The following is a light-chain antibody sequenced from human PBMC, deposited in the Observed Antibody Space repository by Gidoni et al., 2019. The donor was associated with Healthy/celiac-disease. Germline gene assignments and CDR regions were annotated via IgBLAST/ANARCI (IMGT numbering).Light chain of an antibody. J-gene: IGKJ4*01. CDR2: DAS. CDR3: QQRSNGPLT. V-gene: IGKV3-11*01. Sequence: DIVLTQSPATLSLSPGERATLPLMASPRVSSYLAWYQQKPGQAPRLLSYDASNRATGIPASFSGSGGGTDITLTISRLEPEDIAVYYCQQRSNGPLTFGGGTKVEIK. CDR1: PRVSSY.